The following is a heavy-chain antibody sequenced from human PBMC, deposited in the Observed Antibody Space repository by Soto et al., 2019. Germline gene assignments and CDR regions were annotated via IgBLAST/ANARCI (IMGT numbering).Heavy chain of an antibody. Sequence: GGSLRLSCAASGFTFSSYCMSWVRQAPGKGLEWVANIKQDGSEKYYVDSVKGRFTISRDNAKNSLYLQMNSLRAEDTAVYYCARDLGYCSSTSCYFPNWFDPWGQGTLVTVSS. J-gene: IGHJ5*02. D-gene: IGHD2-2*01. V-gene: IGHV3-7*01. CDR3: ARDLGYCSSTSCYFPNWFDP. CDR1: GFTFSSYC. CDR2: IKQDGSEK.